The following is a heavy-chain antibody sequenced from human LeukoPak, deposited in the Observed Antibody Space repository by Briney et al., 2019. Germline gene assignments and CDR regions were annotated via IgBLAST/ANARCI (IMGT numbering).Heavy chain of an antibody. Sequence: TGGSLRLSCAASGFTFSNYSMNWVRQAPGKGLEWVAYISRSSSSKHYADSVKGRFTISRDNAKNSLYLQMNSLRDEDTAVYYCVREDPSEYGSIDYWGQGTLVTVSS. J-gene: IGHJ4*02. V-gene: IGHV3-48*02. CDR2: ISRSSSSK. CDR3: VREDPSEYGSIDY. CDR1: GFTFSNYS. D-gene: IGHD3-10*01.